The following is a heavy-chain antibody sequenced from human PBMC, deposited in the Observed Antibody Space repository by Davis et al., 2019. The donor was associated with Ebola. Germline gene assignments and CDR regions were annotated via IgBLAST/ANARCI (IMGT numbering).Heavy chain of an antibody. D-gene: IGHD5-12*01. Sequence: KVSCKAYGYSFASYWIVWLRQMPGEGLEWMGIIYPHDFTTKYNPSFEGQVTMSADKSINTVYLQWSSLGASDTAIYYCARGNVANFFDPWGQGTQVTVSS. CDR2: IYPHDFTT. CDR3: ARGNVANFFDP. J-gene: IGHJ5*02. CDR1: GYSFASYW. V-gene: IGHV5-51*01.